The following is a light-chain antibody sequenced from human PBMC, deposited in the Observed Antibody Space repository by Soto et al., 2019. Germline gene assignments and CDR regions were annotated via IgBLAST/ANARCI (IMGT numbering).Light chain of an antibody. CDR1: QGISSS. CDR3: QQTRSYPST. Sequence: AIQLTHSPASVSASVGRRGNITCRASQGISSSLDWYQQKPGKAPKLLIYDASSLESGVPSRFRGSGSGTELTLTISSLKPDDFETYYCQQTRSYPSTFGGGTKVDIK. CDR2: DAS. V-gene: IGKV1-13*02. J-gene: IGKJ4*01.